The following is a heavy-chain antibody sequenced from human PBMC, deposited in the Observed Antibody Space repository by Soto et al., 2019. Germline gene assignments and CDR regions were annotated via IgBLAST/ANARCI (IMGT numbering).Heavy chain of an antibody. V-gene: IGHV3-23*01. CDR2: ISGSGGST. J-gene: IGHJ3*02. Sequence: GGSMVLSCAAYGFNFMMYAMSWVRQAPGKGLEWVSAISGSGGSTYYEDSVKGRFTISRDNSKNTLYLQMNSLRAEDTAVYYCAKEVGYDFWSGNDAFDIWGQGTMVTVSS. CDR1: GFNFMMYA. CDR3: AKEVGYDFWSGNDAFDI. D-gene: IGHD3-3*01.